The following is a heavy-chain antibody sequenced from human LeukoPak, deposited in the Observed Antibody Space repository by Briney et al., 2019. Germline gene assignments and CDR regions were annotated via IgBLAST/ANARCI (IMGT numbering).Heavy chain of an antibody. D-gene: IGHD6-19*01. J-gene: IGHJ1*01. CDR1: GGSISSYY. Sequence: SETLSLSCTVSGGSISSYYWNWIRQPPGKGLEWIGYIYYSGSTNYNPSLKSRVTISVDTSKNQFSLKLSSVTAADTAVYYCARGGWYPESFQHWGQGALVTVSS. CDR2: IYYSGST. V-gene: IGHV4-59*01. CDR3: ARGGWYPESFQH.